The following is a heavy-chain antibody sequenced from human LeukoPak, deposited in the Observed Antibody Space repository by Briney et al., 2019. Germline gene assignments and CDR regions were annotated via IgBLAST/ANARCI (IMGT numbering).Heavy chain of an antibody. Sequence: GGSLRLSCAASGFIFSSFGMNWVRQAPGKGLEWVSYISSSSPTIFYADSVKGRFTISRDNSKNTLYLQMNTLRAEDTAVYYCAKTGSSRFDYWGQGTLVTVSS. CDR3: AKTGSSRFDY. J-gene: IGHJ4*02. CDR1: GFIFSSFG. V-gene: IGHV3-48*01. CDR2: ISSSSPTI. D-gene: IGHD1-26*01.